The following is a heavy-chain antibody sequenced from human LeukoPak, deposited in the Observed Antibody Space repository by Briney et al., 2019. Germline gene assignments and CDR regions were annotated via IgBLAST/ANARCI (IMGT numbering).Heavy chain of an antibody. CDR2: IYDSGST. Sequence: PSETLSLTCTVSGGSISSSNYYWGWIRQPPGKGLEYIGSIYDSGSTYYSPSLKSRVTISVDTSKNQLSLKLSSVTAADTAVYYCARDSGQHSGYDWSHWGQGALVTVSS. CDR1: GGSISSSNYY. V-gene: IGHV4-39*07. J-gene: IGHJ4*02. CDR3: ARDSGQHSGYDWSH. D-gene: IGHD5-12*01.